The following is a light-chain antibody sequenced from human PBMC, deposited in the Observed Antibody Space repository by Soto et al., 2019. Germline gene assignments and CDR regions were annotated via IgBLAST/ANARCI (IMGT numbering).Light chain of an antibody. CDR1: QSVLFSSNNKNY. CDR3: QQYYSTPYT. Sequence: DIVMTQSPASLAVSLGERATINCKSSQSVLFSSNNKNYLAWYQQKPGQSPKVLIYWASARESGVPDRFSGSGSGTDFTLTIASLQAEDVAVYYCQQYYSTPYTFGQGTKLEIK. J-gene: IGKJ2*01. V-gene: IGKV4-1*01. CDR2: WAS.